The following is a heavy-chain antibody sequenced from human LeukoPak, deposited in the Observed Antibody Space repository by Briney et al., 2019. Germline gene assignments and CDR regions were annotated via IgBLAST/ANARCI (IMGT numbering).Heavy chain of an antibody. CDR3: ARWEDSSAPSGGFNP. V-gene: IGHV1-8*01. D-gene: IGHD6-19*01. CDR1: GYAFTSYN. Sequence: GASVKVSCKASGYAFTSYNIKWVRQATGQGLEWMGWMNPNSGNTGYAQKFQGRVTMTRDTSTSTVYMELSSLRSEDTAVYYCARWEDSSAPSGGFNPWGQGTLVTVSS. J-gene: IGHJ5*02. CDR2: MNPNSGNT.